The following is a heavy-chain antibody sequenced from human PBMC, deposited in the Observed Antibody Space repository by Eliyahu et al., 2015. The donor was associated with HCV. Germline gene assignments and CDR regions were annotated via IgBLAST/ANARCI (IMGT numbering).Heavy chain of an antibody. J-gene: IGHJ5*01. CDR3: ARLTYYYDDSGYYRLNWFDS. V-gene: IGHV4-59*01. D-gene: IGHD3-22*01. CDR2: IYYSGSA. Sequence: QVQLQESGPGLVKPSETLSLTCTXSGDSIXSYXLSWIRQPPGKGLEWIGHIYYSGSAKYNASLKSRVTISLDTSKNQFSLKLNSVTAADTAPYYCARLTYYYDDSGYYRLNWFDSWGQGTLLTVSS. CDR1: GDSIXSYX.